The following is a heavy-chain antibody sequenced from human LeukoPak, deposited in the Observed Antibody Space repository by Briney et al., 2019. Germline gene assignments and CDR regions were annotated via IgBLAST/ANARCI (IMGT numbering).Heavy chain of an antibody. Sequence: SETLSLTCAVYGGSFSGYYWSWIRQPPGKGLEWIGEINHSGSTNYNPSLKSRVTISVDTSKNQFSLKLSSVTAADTAVYYRAGTHYDILTGYARLFDYWGQGTLVTVSS. CDR3: AGTHYDILTGYARLFDY. CDR1: GGSFSGYY. V-gene: IGHV4-34*01. CDR2: INHSGST. D-gene: IGHD3-9*01. J-gene: IGHJ4*02.